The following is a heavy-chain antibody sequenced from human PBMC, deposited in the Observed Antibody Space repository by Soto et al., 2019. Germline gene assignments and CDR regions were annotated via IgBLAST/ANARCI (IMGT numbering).Heavy chain of an antibody. CDR3: ARVGYYDSSGYYYFDY. D-gene: IGHD3-22*01. Sequence: GLEGIGYIYHSGSTNYNPPLKSRVTISVDTSKNQFSLKLTSVTAADTAVYYCARVGYYDSSGYYYFDYWGQGTLVTAPQ. J-gene: IGHJ4*02. CDR2: IYHSGST. V-gene: IGHV4-59*01.